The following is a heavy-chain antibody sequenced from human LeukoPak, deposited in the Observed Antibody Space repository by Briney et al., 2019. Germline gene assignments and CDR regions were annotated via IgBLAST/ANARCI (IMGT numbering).Heavy chain of an antibody. J-gene: IGHJ4*02. Sequence: SETLSLTCTVSGGSVSSGSYYWSWIRQPPGKGLEWIGYIYYSGSTNYNPSLKSRVTISVDTSKNQFSLKLSSVTAADTAVYYCARVSGELLWFGELRDKPSCFDYWGQGTLVTVSS. CDR2: IYYSGST. CDR1: GGSVSSGSYY. D-gene: IGHD3-10*01. CDR3: ARVSGELLWFGELRDKPSCFDY. V-gene: IGHV4-61*01.